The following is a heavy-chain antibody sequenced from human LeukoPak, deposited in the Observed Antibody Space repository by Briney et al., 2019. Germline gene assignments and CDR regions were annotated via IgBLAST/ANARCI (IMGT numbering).Heavy chain of an antibody. CDR2: ISAYNGNT. CDR1: GYTFTSYG. J-gene: IGHJ6*02. CDR3: GQGYYSNSHYYYYYGMDV. Sequence: ASVKVSCMASGYTFTSYGISWVRQAPGQGLEWMGWISAYNGNTNYAQKLQGRVTMTTDTSTSTAYIELRSLGSDDTAVYYCGQGYYSNSHYYYYYGMDVWGQGTTVTVSS. V-gene: IGHV1-18*01. D-gene: IGHD4-11*01.